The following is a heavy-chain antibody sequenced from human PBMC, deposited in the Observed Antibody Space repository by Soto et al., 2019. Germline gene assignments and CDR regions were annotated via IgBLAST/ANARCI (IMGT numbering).Heavy chain of an antibody. D-gene: IGHD6-13*01. J-gene: IGHJ6*02. V-gene: IGHV5-51*01. CDR2: IYPGDSLT. CDR1: GYNFTNYL. Sequence: PGESLKISCKASGYNFTNYLIAWVRQMPGKGLEWMGLIYPGDSLTTYGPSFQGLVTISADKSISTAYLQWRSLRASVTAMYYCARHRREQLQTGFYYYGMDVWGQGTTVTVSS. CDR3: ARHRREQLQTGFYYYGMDV.